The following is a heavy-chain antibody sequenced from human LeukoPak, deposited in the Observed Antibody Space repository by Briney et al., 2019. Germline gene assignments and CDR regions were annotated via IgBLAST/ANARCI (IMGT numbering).Heavy chain of an antibody. J-gene: IGHJ5*02. CDR3: ARDSRGNWNFGGKNWFDP. V-gene: IGHV3-11*04. CDR2: ISSSGSTI. Sequence: PGGSLRLSCAASGFTFSDYYMSWIRQAPGKGLEWVSYISSSGSTIYYADSVKGRFTISRDNAKNSLYLQMNSLRAEDTAVYYCARDSRGNWNFGGKNWFDPWGQGTLVTVSS. CDR1: GFTFSDYY. D-gene: IGHD1-7*01.